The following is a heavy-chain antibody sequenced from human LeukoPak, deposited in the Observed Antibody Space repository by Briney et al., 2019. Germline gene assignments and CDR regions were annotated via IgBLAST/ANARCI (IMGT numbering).Heavy chain of an antibody. J-gene: IGHJ4*02. D-gene: IGHD3-22*01. CDR1: GFTFSSYA. CDR3: AKADDDSPGYTNYFDY. V-gene: IGHV3-23*01. CDR2: ISGSGAGT. Sequence: QPGGSLRLSCAASGFTFSSYAMGWVRQAPGKGLEWVSSISGSGAGTYYADSVKGQCTIYRDNSKNTLYLQMNSLRAEDTAVYYCAKADDDSPGYTNYFDYWGQGTLVTVSS.